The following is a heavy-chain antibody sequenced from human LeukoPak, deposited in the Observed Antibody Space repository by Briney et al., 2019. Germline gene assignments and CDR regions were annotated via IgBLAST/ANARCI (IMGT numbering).Heavy chain of an antibody. Sequence: ASVKVSCKASGYTLTSYDINWVRQATGQGLEWMGWMNPNSGNTGYAQKFQGRVTMTRNTSISTAYMELSSLRSEDTAVYYCARGVFDYDFWSGYINWFDPWGQGTLVTVSS. CDR3: ARGVFDYDFWSGYINWFDP. CDR1: GYTLTSYD. J-gene: IGHJ5*02. CDR2: MNPNSGNT. V-gene: IGHV1-8*01. D-gene: IGHD3-3*01.